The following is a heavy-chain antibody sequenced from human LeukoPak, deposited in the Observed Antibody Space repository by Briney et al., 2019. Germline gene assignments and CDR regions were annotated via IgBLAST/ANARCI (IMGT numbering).Heavy chain of an antibody. V-gene: IGHV3-64D*06. Sequence: GGSLRLSCSASGFVFSIYTMYWVRQAPGRGPEYVSTISGSGNGGSIYYADSVKGRFTISRDDSKSILYLQMNGLRSEDTAVYYCVKDFGRVRGTPDSWGQGTLVTVSS. CDR3: VKDFGRVRGTPDS. J-gene: IGHJ4*02. CDR2: ISGSGNGGSI. CDR1: GFVFSIYT. D-gene: IGHD3-16*01.